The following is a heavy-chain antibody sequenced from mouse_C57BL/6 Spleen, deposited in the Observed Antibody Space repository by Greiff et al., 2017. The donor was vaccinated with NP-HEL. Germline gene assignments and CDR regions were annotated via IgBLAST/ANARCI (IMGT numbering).Heavy chain of an antibody. CDR3: ARWDYQGYFDV. V-gene: IGHV1-26*01. CDR2: INPNNGGT. J-gene: IGHJ1*03. Sequence: VQLQQSGPELVKPGASVKISCKASGYTFTDYYMNWVKQSHGKSLEWIGDINPNNGGTSYNQKFKGKATLTVDKSSSTAYMERRSLTSEDSAVYYCARWDYQGYFDVWGTGTTVTVSS. CDR1: GYTFTDYY. D-gene: IGHD2-4*01.